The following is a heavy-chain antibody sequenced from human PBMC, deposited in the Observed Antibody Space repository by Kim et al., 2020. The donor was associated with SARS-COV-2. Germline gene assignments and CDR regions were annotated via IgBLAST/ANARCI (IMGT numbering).Heavy chain of an antibody. CDR3: ARDPLLYSTDSNWFDP. Sequence: ASVKVSCKTSGYTFTEFYIHWVRQAPGQGLELMGWVNPRSGATNYEQKFRGRVTMTRDTSTSTAYLELTRLTSDDTAVYYCARDPLLYSTDSNWFDPWG. D-gene: IGHD6-13*01. CDR2: VNPRSGAT. J-gene: IGHJ5*02. CDR1: GYTFTEFY. V-gene: IGHV1-2*02.